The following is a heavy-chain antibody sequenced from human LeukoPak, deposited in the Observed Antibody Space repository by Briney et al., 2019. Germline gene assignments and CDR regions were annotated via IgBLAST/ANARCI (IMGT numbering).Heavy chain of an antibody. CDR3: ARERGRSGYAEGSIDY. D-gene: IGHD5-12*01. CDR2: INHSGST. CDR1: GGSFSGYY. V-gene: IGHV4-34*01. J-gene: IGHJ4*02. Sequence: SETLSLTCAVYGGSFSGYYWSWIRQPPGKGLEWIGVINHSGSTNYNPSLKSRVTISVDTSKNQFSLKLSSVTAADTAVYYCARERGRSGYAEGSIDYWGQGTLVTVSS.